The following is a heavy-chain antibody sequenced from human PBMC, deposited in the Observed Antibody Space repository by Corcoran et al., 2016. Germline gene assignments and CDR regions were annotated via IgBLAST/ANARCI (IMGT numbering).Heavy chain of an antibody. Sequence: QVQLVESGGGVVQPGRSRRLSCAASGFTFSSYGMHWVRQAPGKGLEWVAGISYDGSNKYYADSVKGRFTISRDNSKNTLYLQMNSLRAEDTAVYYCAKYGWDSSGYWHAFDLWGQGTMVTVSS. CDR1: GFTFSSYG. V-gene: IGHV3-30*18. CDR3: AKYGWDSSGYWHAFDL. J-gene: IGHJ3*01. CDR2: ISYDGSNK. D-gene: IGHD3-22*01.